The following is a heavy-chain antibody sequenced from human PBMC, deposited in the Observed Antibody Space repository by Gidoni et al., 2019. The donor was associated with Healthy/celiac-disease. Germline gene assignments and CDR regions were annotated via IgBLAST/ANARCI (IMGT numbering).Heavy chain of an antibody. CDR3: ARSQPYYDFWSGYYSNYGMDV. CDR1: GFTFSSYD. J-gene: IGHJ6*02. CDR2: IGTAGDT. D-gene: IGHD3-3*01. Sequence: EVQLVESGGGLVQPGGSLRLSCAASGFTFSSYDMHWVRQATGKGLEWVSAIGTAGDTYYPGSVKGRFTISRENAKNSLYLQMNSLRAGDTAVYYCARSQPYYDFWSGYYSNYGMDVWGQGTTVTVSS. V-gene: IGHV3-13*01.